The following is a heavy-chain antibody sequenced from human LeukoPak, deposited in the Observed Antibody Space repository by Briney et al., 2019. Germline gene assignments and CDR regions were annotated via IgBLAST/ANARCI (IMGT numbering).Heavy chain of an antibody. Sequence: ASVKVSCKASGYTFTSYGISWVRQAPGQGLEWMGWISAYNGNTNYAQKLQGRVTMTTDTSTSTAYMELRSLRSDDTAVYYCARTDGYRGFHDSSGYYYGPVDYWGQGTLVTVSS. V-gene: IGHV1-18*01. CDR2: ISAYNGNT. J-gene: IGHJ4*02. CDR1: GYTFTSYG. CDR3: ARTDGYRGFHDSSGYYYGPVDY. D-gene: IGHD3-22*01.